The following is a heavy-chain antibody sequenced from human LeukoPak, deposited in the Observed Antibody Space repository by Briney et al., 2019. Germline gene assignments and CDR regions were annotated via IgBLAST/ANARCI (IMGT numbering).Heavy chain of an antibody. CDR3: ARGTIAAAGYYYFDY. CDR2: IKQDGSEK. V-gene: IGHV3-7*04. CDR1: GFTFSSYW. J-gene: IGHJ4*02. D-gene: IGHD6-13*01. Sequence: QPGGSLRLSCAASGFTFSSYWMSWVRQAPGKGLEWVANIKQDGSEKYYVDSVKGRFTISRDNAKNSLYLQMNSLRAEDTAVYCCARGTIAAAGYYYFDYWGQGTQVTVSS.